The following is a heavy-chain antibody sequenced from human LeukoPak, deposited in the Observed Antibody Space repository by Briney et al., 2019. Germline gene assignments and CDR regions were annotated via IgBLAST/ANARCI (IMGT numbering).Heavy chain of an antibody. D-gene: IGHD1-26*01. CDR3: VTVGMTSIWSYLRFDP. CDR1: GFTFSTNS. J-gene: IGHJ5*02. CDR2: FPSNGSST. V-gene: IGHV3-64D*08. Sequence: GSLRLSCSASGFTFSTNSMHWVRQAPGKGLEFVSAFPSNGSSTYYADSVKGRFTISRDNSKNTLYLQMSGLRAEDTAVYYCVTVGMTSIWSYLRFDPRGQGTLVSVAS.